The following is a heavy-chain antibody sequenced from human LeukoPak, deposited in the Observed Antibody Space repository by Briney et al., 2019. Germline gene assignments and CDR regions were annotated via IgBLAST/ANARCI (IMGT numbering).Heavy chain of an antibody. D-gene: IGHD3-22*01. J-gene: IGHJ4*02. CDR2: INPSGGST. CDR3: ARDLLTYYDSCGYSLSFDY. CDR1: GYTFTSYY. Sequence: ASVKVSCKASGYTFTSYYMHWVRQRHGPGLEWMGIINPSGGSTSYAQKFQGRVSMTRDMSTSTVYMELSSLRSEDTAVYYCARDLLTYYDSCGYSLSFDYWGQGTLVTVSS. V-gene: IGHV1-46*01.